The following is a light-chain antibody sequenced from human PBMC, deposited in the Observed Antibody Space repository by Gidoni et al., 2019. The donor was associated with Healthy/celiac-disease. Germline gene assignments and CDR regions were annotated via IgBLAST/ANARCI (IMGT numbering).Light chain of an antibody. CDR2: DAS. V-gene: IGKV1-33*01. CDR1: QYISNY. Sequence: DIQMTQPPSSLSVSVGDRVTITCQASQYISNYLNWYQQKPGKAPKLLIYDASNLETGFPSRFSGSGSGTDFTFTISSLQPEDIAAYYCQQYGNLPLTFGGGTKVEIK. CDR3: QQYGNLPLT. J-gene: IGKJ4*01.